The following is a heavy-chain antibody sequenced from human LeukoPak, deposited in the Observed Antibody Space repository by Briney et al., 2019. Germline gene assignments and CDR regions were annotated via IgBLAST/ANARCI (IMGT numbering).Heavy chain of an antibody. CDR3: ARDAGFRGAFDI. CDR1: GDSISSYY. V-gene: IGHV4-59*01. J-gene: IGHJ3*02. CDR2: IYYSGDT. D-gene: IGHD3-9*01. Sequence: SETLSLTCTVSGDSISSYYWTWIRQPPGKGLEWIGFIYYSGDTNYNPSLKSRITISVDPSKNQFSLKLSSVTAADTAVYFCARDAGFRGAFDIWGQGTMVTVSS.